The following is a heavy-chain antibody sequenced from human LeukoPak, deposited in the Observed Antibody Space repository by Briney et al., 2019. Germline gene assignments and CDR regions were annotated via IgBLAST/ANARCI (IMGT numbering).Heavy chain of an antibody. V-gene: IGHV4-39*07. Sequence: SETLSLTCTVPSGSISSSSYYCGGIRQPPGKGLEWIGRIYYSGSTHYNPSRKSRVTISVDTSKNQFSLKLRSVTAADTAVYYCASYYDSSGYYYVGPYFDYWGQGTLVTVSS. D-gene: IGHD3-22*01. J-gene: IGHJ4*02. CDR3: ASYYDSSGYYYVGPYFDY. CDR2: IYYSGST. CDR1: SGSISSSSYY.